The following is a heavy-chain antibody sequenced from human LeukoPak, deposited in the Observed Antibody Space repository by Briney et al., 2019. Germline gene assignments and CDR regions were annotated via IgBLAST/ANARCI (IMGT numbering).Heavy chain of an antibody. CDR3: ARAPRFDY. V-gene: IGHV3-66*01. Sequence: PGGPLRLSCAASGFTVRRNSMSWVRQAPAKGREWFSSIYSDGSPKYASSVRARLSISRDKSKNTLYLQINSLRAEDTAVYYCARAPRFDYWGQGTLVIVSS. CDR1: GFTVRRNS. CDR2: IYSDGSP. J-gene: IGHJ4*02.